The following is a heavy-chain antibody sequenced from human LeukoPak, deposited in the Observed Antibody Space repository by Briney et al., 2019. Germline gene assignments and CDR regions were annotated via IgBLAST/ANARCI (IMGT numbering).Heavy chain of an antibody. D-gene: IGHD5-18*01. CDR3: ARSYSFGFWFDP. J-gene: IGHJ5*02. CDR2: ISAYNGNT. Sequence: ASVKVSCKASGYTSTSYYMHWVRQAPGQGLEWMGWISAYNGNTNYAQKLQGRVTMTTDTSTSTAYMELRSLRSDDTAVYYCARSYSFGFWFDPWGQGTLVTVSS. V-gene: IGHV1-18*04. CDR1: GYTSTSYY.